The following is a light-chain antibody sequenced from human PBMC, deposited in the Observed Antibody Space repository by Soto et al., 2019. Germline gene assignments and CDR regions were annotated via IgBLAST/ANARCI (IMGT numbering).Light chain of an antibody. J-gene: IGKJ4*01. Sequence: ESVLTQSPGTLSLSPGERATLSCRASQSVSNNYLAWYQQEPGQAPRLLIHAASNRATGIPDRFSGSGSGTDFTLTISRLEPEDFAVYYCQQYGSSPLTFGGGTKVDIK. V-gene: IGKV3-20*01. CDR2: AAS. CDR1: QSVSNNY. CDR3: QQYGSSPLT.